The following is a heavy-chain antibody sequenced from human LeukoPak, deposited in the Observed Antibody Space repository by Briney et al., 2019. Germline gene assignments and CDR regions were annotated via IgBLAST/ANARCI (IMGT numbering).Heavy chain of an antibody. CDR3: ARHTNAKYDFWSGYSLYGMDV. CDR1: GGSISSYY. J-gene: IGHJ6*02. D-gene: IGHD3-3*01. CDR2: IYYSGST. V-gene: IGHV4-59*08. Sequence: SETLSLTCTVSGGSISSYYWSWIRQPPGKGLEWIGYIYYSGSTNYNPPLKSRVTISVDTSKNQFSLKLSSVTAADTAVYYCARHTNAKYDFWSGYSLYGMDVWGQGTTVTVSS.